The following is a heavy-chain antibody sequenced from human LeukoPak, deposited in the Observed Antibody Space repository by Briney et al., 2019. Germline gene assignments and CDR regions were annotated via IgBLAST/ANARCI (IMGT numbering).Heavy chain of an antibody. CDR1: GYTFTSYG. D-gene: IGHD3-10*01. CDR2: ISAYNGNT. J-gene: IGHJ4*02. Sequence: GASVKVSCKASGYTFTSYGISWVRQAPGQGLEWVGWISAYNGNTNYAQKLQGRVTMTTDTSTSTAYMELRSLRSDDTAVYYCARDQRDYYGSGSPTDYWGQGTLVTVSS. V-gene: IGHV1-18*01. CDR3: ARDQRDYYGSGSPTDY.